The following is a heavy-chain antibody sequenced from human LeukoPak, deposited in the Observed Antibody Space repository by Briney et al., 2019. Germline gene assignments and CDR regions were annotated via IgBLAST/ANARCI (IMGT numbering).Heavy chain of an antibody. CDR3: ARGSGIAAAGGVDY. CDR2: IYYSGST. D-gene: IGHD6-13*01. Sequence: SETLSLTCTVSGGSISSYYWSWIRQPPGKGLEWIGYIYYSGSTNYNPSLKSRVTISVDTSKNQFSLKLSSVTAADTAVYYCARGSGIAAAGGVDYWGQGTLVTVSS. V-gene: IGHV4-59*01. CDR1: GGSISSYY. J-gene: IGHJ4*02.